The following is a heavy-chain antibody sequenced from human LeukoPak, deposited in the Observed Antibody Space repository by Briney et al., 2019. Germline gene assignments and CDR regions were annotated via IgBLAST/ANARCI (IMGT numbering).Heavy chain of an antibody. Sequence: GASVKVSCKASGGTFSSYAISWVRQAPGQGLEWMGRIIPILGIANYAQKFQGRVTITTDESTSTAYMELSSLRSEDTAVYYCASTPSHIAAAGNHDAFDIWGQGTMVTVSS. CDR1: GGTFSSYA. V-gene: IGHV1-69*04. CDR3: ASTPSHIAAAGNHDAFDI. CDR2: IIPILGIA. J-gene: IGHJ3*02. D-gene: IGHD6-13*01.